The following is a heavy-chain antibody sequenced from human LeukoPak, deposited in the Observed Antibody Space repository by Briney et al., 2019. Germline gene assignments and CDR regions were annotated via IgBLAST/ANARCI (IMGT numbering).Heavy chain of an antibody. J-gene: IGHJ4*02. Sequence: KAGGSLRLSCVASGFTVSSNYMSWVRQAPGKGLEWVSSISSSSSYIYYADSVKGRFTISRDNAKNSLYLQMNSLRAEDTAVYYCARGITSPASFLTPHDYWGQGTLVTVSS. CDR2: ISSSSSYI. CDR1: GFTVSSNY. V-gene: IGHV3-21*01. CDR3: ARGITSPASFLTPHDY. D-gene: IGHD3-9*01.